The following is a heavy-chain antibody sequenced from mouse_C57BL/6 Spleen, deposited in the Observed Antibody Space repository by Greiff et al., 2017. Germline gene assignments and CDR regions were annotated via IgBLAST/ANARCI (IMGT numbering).Heavy chain of an antibody. CDR3: ARLTYCVGAMDY. J-gene: IGHJ4*01. CDR1: GYAFTNYL. CDR2: INPGSGGT. D-gene: IGHD2-10*01. V-gene: IGHV1-54*01. Sequence: QVQLQQSGAELVRPGTSVKVSCKASGYAFTNYLIEWVKQRPGQGLEWIGVINPGSGGTNYNEKFKGKATLTADKSSSTAYMQLSSLTSEDSAVYFCARLTYCVGAMDYWGQGTSVTVSS.